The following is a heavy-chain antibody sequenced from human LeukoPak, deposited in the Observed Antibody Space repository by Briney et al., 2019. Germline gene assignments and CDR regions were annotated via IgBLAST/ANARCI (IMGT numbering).Heavy chain of an antibody. CDR3: ARVAIDCSGGSCLNWFDP. V-gene: IGHV4-39*07. Sequence: PSETLSLTCTVSGGSISSSSYCWGWIRQPPGKGLEWIGSIYYSGSTYYNPSLKSRVTISVDTSKNQFSLKLSSVTAADTAVYYCARVAIDCSGGSCLNWFDPWGQGTLVTVSS. CDR1: GGSISSSSYC. CDR2: IYYSGST. D-gene: IGHD2-15*01. J-gene: IGHJ5*02.